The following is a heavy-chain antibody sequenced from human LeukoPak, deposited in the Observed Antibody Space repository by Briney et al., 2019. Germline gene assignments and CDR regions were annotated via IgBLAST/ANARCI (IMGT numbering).Heavy chain of an antibody. D-gene: IGHD1/OR15-1a*01. J-gene: IGHJ4*02. V-gene: IGHV4-61*01. CDR3: ARVSVAGTGPDD. CDR1: GGAVSSSNYY. CDR2: FSYNVHS. Sequence: SETLSLACTVSGGAVSSSNYYWSWIRQSPGKGLEWVGFFSYNVHSDYNPSLKSRVTVAIDTSRNQFSLRLTSVTAADTAIYYCARVSVAGTGPDDWGQGTLVTVSS.